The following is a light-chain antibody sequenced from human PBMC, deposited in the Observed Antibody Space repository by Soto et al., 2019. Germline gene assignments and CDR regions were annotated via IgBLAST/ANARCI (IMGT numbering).Light chain of an antibody. V-gene: IGKV3-11*01. CDR1: QSIVKY. CDR2: DTS. J-gene: IGKJ2*01. CDR3: QQRYYWYA. Sequence: EIVLTQSPAALSLSPGERATLSCRASQSIVKYLGWYQQKPGQAPRLLIYDTSNRATGIPARFSGSGSGTDFTLTISSLEPEDSAVDEGQQRYYWYAFGQGTKLEIK.